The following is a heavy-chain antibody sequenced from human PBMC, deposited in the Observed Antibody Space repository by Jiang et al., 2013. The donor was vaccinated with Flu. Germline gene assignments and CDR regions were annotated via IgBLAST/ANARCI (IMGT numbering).Heavy chain of an antibody. D-gene: IGHD3-3*01. J-gene: IGHJ6*02. CDR3: ARGHGNEGFLEWIPYALDV. CDR2: IYYSGST. CDR1: GGSISSGGYY. V-gene: IGHV4-31*01. Sequence: PGLVKPSQTLSLTCTVSGGSISSGGYYWSWIRQHPGKGLEWIGYIYYSGSTYYNPSLKSLVTISVDTSKNQFSLNLYSVTAADTAVYYCARGHGNEGFLEWIPYALDVWGQGTMVTVSS.